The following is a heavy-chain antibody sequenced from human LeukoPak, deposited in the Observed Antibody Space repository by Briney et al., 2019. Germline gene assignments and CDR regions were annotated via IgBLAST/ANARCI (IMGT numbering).Heavy chain of an antibody. D-gene: IGHD1-26*01. J-gene: IGHJ4*02. V-gene: IGHV3-21*01. CDR3: ARSTANSGGYLAFFDY. Sequence: GGSLRLSCAASEFTFSSYSMNWVRQAPGKGLEWFSSISSSSSYIYYADSVKGRFTISRDNAKNSLYLQMNSLRAEDTAVYYCARSTANSGGYLAFFDYWGQGTLVTVSS. CDR2: ISSSSSYI. CDR1: EFTFSSYS.